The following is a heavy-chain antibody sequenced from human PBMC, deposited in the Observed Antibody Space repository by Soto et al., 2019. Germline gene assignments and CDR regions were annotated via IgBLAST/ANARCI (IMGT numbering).Heavy chain of an antibody. CDR1: GFTFSDYY. D-gene: IGHD2-2*01. V-gene: IGHV3-11*01. J-gene: IGHJ6*02. CDR3: ARGTIVVVPAAILPPVPYGMDV. Sequence: GGSLRLSCAASGFTFSDYYMSWIRQAPGKGLEWVSYISSSGSTIYYADSVKGRFTISRDNAKNSLYLQMNSLSAEDTAVYYCARGTIVVVPAAILPPVPYGMDVWGQGTTVTVSS. CDR2: ISSSGSTI.